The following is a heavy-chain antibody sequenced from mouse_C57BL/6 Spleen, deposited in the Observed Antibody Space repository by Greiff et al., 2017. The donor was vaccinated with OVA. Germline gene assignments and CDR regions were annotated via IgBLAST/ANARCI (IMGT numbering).Heavy chain of an antibody. Sequence: QVHVKQPGAELVKPGASVKLSCKASGYTFTSYWMHWVKQRPGRGLEWIGRIDPNSGGTKYNEKFKSKATLTVDKPSSTAYMQLSSLTSEDSAVYYCARGEGTVAYYFDYWGQGTTLTVSS. D-gene: IGHD1-1*01. CDR1: GYTFTSYW. J-gene: IGHJ2*01. CDR3: ARGEGTVAYYFDY. CDR2: IDPNSGGT. V-gene: IGHV1-72*01.